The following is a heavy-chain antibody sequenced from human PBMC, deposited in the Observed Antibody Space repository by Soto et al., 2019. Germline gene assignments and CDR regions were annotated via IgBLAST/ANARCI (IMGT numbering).Heavy chain of an antibody. CDR3: ARDKITGLFDY. CDR1: GGSISSSNC. V-gene: IGHV4-4*02. J-gene: IGHJ4*02. D-gene: IGHD2-8*02. CDR2: INHSGST. Sequence: SETLSLTCAVSGGSISSSNCWSWDRQPPGKGLEWIGEINHSGSTNYNPSLKSRVTISVDTSKNQFSLKLTSVTAADTAVYYCARDKITGLFDYWGQGTLVTVSS.